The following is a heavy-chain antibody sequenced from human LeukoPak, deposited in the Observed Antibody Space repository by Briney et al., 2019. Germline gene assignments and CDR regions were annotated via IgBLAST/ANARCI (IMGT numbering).Heavy chain of an antibody. CDR2: ISGSGDDT. V-gene: IGHV3-23*01. Sequence: TGGSLRLSCVVSGFPFSSYAMSWVRQAPGKGLEWVSGISGSGDDTYYAASVKGRFTVSRDTSKNTLYLQMNSLRAEDTAVYYCAKDPLNTLMVSPTFDYWGQGTLVTVSS. J-gene: IGHJ4*02. CDR1: GFPFSSYA. CDR3: AKDPLNTLMVSPTFDY. D-gene: IGHD5-18*01.